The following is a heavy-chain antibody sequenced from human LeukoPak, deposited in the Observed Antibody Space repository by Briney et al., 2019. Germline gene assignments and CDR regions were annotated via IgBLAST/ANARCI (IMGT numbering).Heavy chain of an antibody. D-gene: IGHD4-17*01. CDR2: ISYSGGST. CDR1: GFTFSSYA. V-gene: IGHV3-23*01. Sequence: GGSLRLSCAASGFTFSSYAMSWVRQAPGKGLEWVSFISYSGGSTYYADSVKGRFTISRDNSKNTLYLQMNGLRAEDTAVYYCAKVDYGDYYFDYWGQGTLVTVSS. CDR3: AKVDYGDYYFDY. J-gene: IGHJ4*02.